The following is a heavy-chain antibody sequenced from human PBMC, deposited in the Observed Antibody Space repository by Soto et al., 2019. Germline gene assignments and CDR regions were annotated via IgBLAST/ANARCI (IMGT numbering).Heavy chain of an antibody. CDR2: ISAYNGNT. D-gene: IGHD3-22*01. Sequence: QVQLVQSGAEVKKPGASVKVSCQASGYTFTSYGISWVRQAPGQGLEWMGWISAYNGNTNYAQNLQGRVPMTTDTSTSTVYMELSSLRSDDTALYYCTRSVYYSPPDYGGQGTLVTVYS. CDR1: GYTFTSYG. V-gene: IGHV1-18*01. J-gene: IGHJ4*02. CDR3: TRSVYYSPPDY.